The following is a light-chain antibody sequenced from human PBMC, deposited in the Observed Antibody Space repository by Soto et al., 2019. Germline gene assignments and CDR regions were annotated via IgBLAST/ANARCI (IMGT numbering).Light chain of an antibody. V-gene: IGLV2-14*01. Sequence: QSALSQPASVSGSPGQSITISCTGTSSDVGGYDYVCWYQQHPGKAPKLMIYAVTNRPSGVSNRFSGSKSGNTASLTISGLQAEDEADYYCSSYTSTGTVVFGGGTKLTV. CDR3: SSYTSTGTVV. CDR1: SSDVGGYDY. J-gene: IGLJ2*01. CDR2: AVT.